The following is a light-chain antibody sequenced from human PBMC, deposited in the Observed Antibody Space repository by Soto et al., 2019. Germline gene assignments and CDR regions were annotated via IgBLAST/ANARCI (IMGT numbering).Light chain of an antibody. CDR1: SSDVGGHNY. J-gene: IGLJ3*02. CDR2: EVR. V-gene: IGLV2-14*01. CDR3: SSYTTTSTLRV. Sequence: QSVLTQPASVSGSPGQSITISCTGTSSDVGGHNYVSWYQQHPGKAPKLLIYEVRVRPSGVSIRFSGSKSANTASLTISGLQAEDEVDYYCSSYTTTSTLRVFGGGTKLTVL.